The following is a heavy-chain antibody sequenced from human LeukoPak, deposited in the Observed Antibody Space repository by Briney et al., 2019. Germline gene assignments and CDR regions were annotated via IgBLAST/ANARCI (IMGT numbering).Heavy chain of an antibody. CDR1: GGSFRGYY. J-gene: IGHJ4*02. CDR2: INHSGST. D-gene: IGHD4-17*01. V-gene: IGHV4-34*01. Sequence: PSETLSLTCAVYGGSFRGYYWNWIRQPPGKGLEWIGEINHSGSTNYNPSLKSRVTISVDTSKNQFSLKLSSVTAADTAVYYCARSDYGCFHYWGQGTLVTVSS. CDR3: ARSDYGCFHY.